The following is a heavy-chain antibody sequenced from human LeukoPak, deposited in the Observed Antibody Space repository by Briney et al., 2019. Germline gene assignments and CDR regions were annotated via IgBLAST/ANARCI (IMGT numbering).Heavy chain of an antibody. D-gene: IGHD3-16*01. CDR1: GFTFSSYG. V-gene: IGHV3-30*03. CDR3: AREKDNWGIDAFDF. CDR2: ISYDGSNK. Sequence: LTGGSLRLSCAASGFTFSSYGMHWVRQAPGKGLEWVAVISYDGSNKYYGDSVKGRFTISRDNSKNTLYLQMNSLRAEDMAVYYCAREKDNWGIDAFDFSGQGTMVTVSS. J-gene: IGHJ3*01.